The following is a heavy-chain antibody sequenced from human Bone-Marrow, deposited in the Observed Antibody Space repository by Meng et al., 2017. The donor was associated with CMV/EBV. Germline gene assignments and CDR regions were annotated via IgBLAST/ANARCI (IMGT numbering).Heavy chain of an antibody. CDR1: GFTFRSYT. CDR2: ISSSSNYI. D-gene: IGHD2-2*01. CDR3: ASYCTSTICYGNRAFYI. Sequence: GESLKISCAASGFTFRSYTMNWVRQAPGKGLEWVSSISSSSNYIYNADSVKGRFTISRDNAKNSLYLQMNSLRAEDTAVYYCASYCTSTICYGNRAFYIWGQGTMVTVSS. V-gene: IGHV3-21*01. J-gene: IGHJ3*02.